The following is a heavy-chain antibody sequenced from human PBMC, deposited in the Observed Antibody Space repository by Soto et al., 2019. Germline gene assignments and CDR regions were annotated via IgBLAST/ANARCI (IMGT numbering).Heavy chain of an antibody. J-gene: IGHJ4*02. CDR3: ARAVGNYDSSGYYGGGFYYFEY. CDR1: GGSISSYY. D-gene: IGHD3-22*01. CDR2: ISDSGST. V-gene: IGHV4-59*01. Sequence: PSETLSLTCTVSGGSISSYYWSWIRQPPGKGLEWIGYISDSGSTNYNPSLKSRVTISVGTSKNQFSLELSSVTAADTAVYYCARAVGNYDSSGYYGGGFYYFEYWGQGTLVTVSS.